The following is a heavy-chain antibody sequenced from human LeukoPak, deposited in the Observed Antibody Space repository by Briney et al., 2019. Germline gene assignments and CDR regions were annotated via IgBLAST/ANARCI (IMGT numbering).Heavy chain of an antibody. CDR2: ISSSSRHV. CDR1: GFTFSDCS. Sequence: GGSLRLSCAASGFTFSDCSMNWVRQAPGKGLEWVSSISSSSRHVYYAGSVKGRFTISRDNAKNSLYLQMNSLRAEDTAVYYCAKVSCTGGTCSSFDYWGQGTLATVSS. D-gene: IGHD2-8*02. J-gene: IGHJ4*02. V-gene: IGHV3-21*04. CDR3: AKVSCTGGTCSSFDY.